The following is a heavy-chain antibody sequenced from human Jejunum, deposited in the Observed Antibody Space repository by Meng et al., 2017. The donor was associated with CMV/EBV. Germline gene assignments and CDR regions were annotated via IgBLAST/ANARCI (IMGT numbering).Heavy chain of an antibody. Sequence: TYSMNWVRQAPGKGLEWVSSISGSGDNIYYADSVKGRFTISRDNAKNSLFLQMNSLRAEDTAVYYCARELMGCTSTSCYSGWFDPWGQGTLVTVSS. CDR1: TYS. CDR2: ISGSGDNI. D-gene: IGHD2-2*02. J-gene: IGHJ5*02. CDR3: ARELMGCTSTSCYSGWFDP. V-gene: IGHV3-21*01.